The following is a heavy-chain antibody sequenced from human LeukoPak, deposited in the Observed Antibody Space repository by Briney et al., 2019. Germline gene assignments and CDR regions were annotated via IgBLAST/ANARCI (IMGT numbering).Heavy chain of an antibody. CDR1: GFTFRSYA. V-gene: IGHV3-23*01. CDR3: ARDRYSSGWDDAFDI. D-gene: IGHD6-19*01. CDR2: ISGSGGRT. J-gene: IGHJ3*02. Sequence: PGGSLTLSCAASGFTFRSYAMSWVRQATGKGLEWVSAISGSGGRTYYADSVKGRFTISRDNFKSTLYLQMNSLRVEDTAEYYCARDRYSSGWDDAFDIWGQGTMVTVSS.